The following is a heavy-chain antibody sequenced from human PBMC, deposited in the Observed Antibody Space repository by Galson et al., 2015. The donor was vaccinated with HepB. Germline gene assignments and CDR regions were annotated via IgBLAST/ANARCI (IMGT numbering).Heavy chain of an antibody. CDR3: ARGRYYGSGSLGNWFDP. CDR2: ISYDGSNK. J-gene: IGHJ5*02. V-gene: IGHV3-30*04. CDR1: GFTFSSYA. D-gene: IGHD3-10*01. Sequence: SLRLSCAASGFTFSSYAMHWVRQAPGKGLEWVAVISYDGSNKYYADSVKGRFTTSRDNSKNTLYLQMNSLRAEDTAVYYCARGRYYGSGSLGNWFDPWGQGTLVTVSS.